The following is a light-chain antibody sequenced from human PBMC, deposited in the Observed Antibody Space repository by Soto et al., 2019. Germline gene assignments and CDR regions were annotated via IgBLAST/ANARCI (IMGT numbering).Light chain of an antibody. CDR2: HVN. Sequence: HSALTQPASVSGSPGQSITISCTGSSSDVGGYNYVAWYQQHPGKAPKLILYHVNKRPSGVPDRFSGSKSGNTASLTISGLQAEDEADYFCSSYAGSYTYVFATGTKVTVL. CDR3: SSYAGSYTYV. J-gene: IGLJ1*01. V-gene: IGLV2-11*01. CDR1: SSDVGGYNY.